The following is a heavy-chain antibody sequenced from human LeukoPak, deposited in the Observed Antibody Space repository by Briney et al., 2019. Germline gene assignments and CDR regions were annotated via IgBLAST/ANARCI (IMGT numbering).Heavy chain of an antibody. V-gene: IGHV4-59*01. J-gene: IGHJ4*02. CDR2: IYYSGST. CDR1: GGSISSYY. Sequence: SETLSLTCTVSGGSISSYYWSWIRQPPGKALEWIGYIYYSGSTSYKPSLKSRVTISVDTSKNQFSLKLSSVTAADTAVYYCARRYGSGSSGTFDYWGQGTLVTVSS. CDR3: ARRYGSGSSGTFDY. D-gene: IGHD3-10*01.